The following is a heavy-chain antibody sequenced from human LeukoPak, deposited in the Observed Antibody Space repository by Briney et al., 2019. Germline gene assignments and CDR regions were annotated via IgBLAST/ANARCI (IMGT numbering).Heavy chain of an antibody. J-gene: IGHJ5*02. Sequence: SETLSLTCAVSGVSISSGGYSWSWIRQPPGKGLEWIGYIYHSGSTYYNPSLKSRVTISVDRSKNQFSLKLSSVTAADTAVYYCAATGIAAAGTWVAGWFDPWGQGTLVTVSS. CDR2: IYHSGST. D-gene: IGHD6-13*01. CDR3: AATGIAAAGTWVAGWFDP. V-gene: IGHV4-30-2*01. CDR1: GVSISSGGYS.